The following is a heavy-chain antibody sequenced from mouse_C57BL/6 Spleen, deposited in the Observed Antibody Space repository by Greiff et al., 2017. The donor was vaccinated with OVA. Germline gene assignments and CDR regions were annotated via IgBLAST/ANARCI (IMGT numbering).Heavy chain of an antibody. D-gene: IGHD2-2*01. CDR2: IYPGSGST. CDR1: GYTFTSYW. V-gene: IGHV1-55*01. Sequence: QVQLQQPGAELVKPGASVKMSCKASGYTFTSYWITWVKQRPGQGLEWIGDIYPGSGSTNYNEKFKSKATLTVDTSSSTAYMQLSSLTSEDSAVYYCARGAIYYGYDVYAMDYWGQGTSVTVSS. J-gene: IGHJ4*01. CDR3: ARGAIYYGYDVYAMDY.